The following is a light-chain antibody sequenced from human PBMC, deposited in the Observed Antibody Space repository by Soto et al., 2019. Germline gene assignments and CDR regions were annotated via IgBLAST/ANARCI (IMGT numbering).Light chain of an antibody. Sequence: EIVMTQSPATLAVSPGDTVTLSCRASQSLGGNLAWYQQKPGQAPRLFIFRASSRATGVPARFSASGSGTEFTLSISSLQSEDFAVYYCQQYSVWPPVLTFGGGTKVDIK. CDR2: RAS. CDR3: QQYSVWPPVLT. CDR1: QSLGGN. V-gene: IGKV3-15*01. J-gene: IGKJ4*01.